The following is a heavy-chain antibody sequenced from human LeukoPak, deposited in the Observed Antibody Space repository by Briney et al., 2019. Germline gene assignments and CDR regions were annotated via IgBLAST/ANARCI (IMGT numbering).Heavy chain of an antibody. CDR1: GGSISSSSYY. J-gene: IGHJ5*02. Sequence: SETLSLTCTVSGGSISSSSYYWGWIRQPPGKGLEWIGSIYYSGSTYYNPSLKSRVTLSVDTSKNQFSLKLSSVTAADTAVYYCARAHDYGIHNWFDPWGQGTLVTVSS. CDR2: IYYSGST. CDR3: ARAHDYGIHNWFDP. D-gene: IGHD4-17*01. V-gene: IGHV4-39*07.